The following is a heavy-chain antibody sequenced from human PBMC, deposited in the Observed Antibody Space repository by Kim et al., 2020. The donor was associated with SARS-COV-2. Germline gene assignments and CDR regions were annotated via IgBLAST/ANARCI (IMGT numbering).Heavy chain of an antibody. J-gene: IGHJ3*02. V-gene: IGHV3-30*18. Sequence: GGSLRLSCAASGFTFSSYGMHWVRQAPGKGLGWVAVISYDGSNKYYADSVKGRFTISRDNSKNTLYLQMNSLRAEDTAVYYCAKGLAANDAFDIWGQGTMVTVSS. CDR2: ISYDGSNK. D-gene: IGHD2-15*01. CDR3: AKGLAANDAFDI. CDR1: GFTFSSYG.